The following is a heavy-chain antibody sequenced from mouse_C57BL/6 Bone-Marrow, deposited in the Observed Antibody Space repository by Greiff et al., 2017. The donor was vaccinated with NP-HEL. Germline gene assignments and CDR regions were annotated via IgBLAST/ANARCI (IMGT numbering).Heavy chain of an antibody. Sequence: VQLVESGPGLVQPSQSLSITCTVSGFSLTSYGVHWVRQSPGKGLEWLGVIWRGGSTDYNAAFMSRLSITKDNSKSQVFFKMNSLQADDTAIYYCAKKGSTMITTDGFAYWGQGTLVTVSA. CDR1: GFSLTSYG. D-gene: IGHD2-4*01. J-gene: IGHJ3*01. CDR2: IWRGGST. CDR3: AKKGSTMITTDGFAY. V-gene: IGHV2-5*01.